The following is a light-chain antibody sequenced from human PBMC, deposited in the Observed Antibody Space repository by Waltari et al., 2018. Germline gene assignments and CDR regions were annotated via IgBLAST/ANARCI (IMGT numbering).Light chain of an antibody. CDR3: QHYTKWPYA. CDR2: VAS. CDR1: QSVSRN. Sequence: EIEMTQSPGTLSVSPGDRVIVSCRASQSVSRNLGWYQQKPGQPPKLLIYVASVRATGIPARFSGSGSGTEFTLTISSLQSEDFAVYYCQHYTKWPYAFGQGTKLEIK. J-gene: IGKJ2*01. V-gene: IGKV3D-15*01.